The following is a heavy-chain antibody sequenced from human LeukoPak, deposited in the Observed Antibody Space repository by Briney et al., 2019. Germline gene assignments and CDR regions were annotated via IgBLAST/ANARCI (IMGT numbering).Heavy chain of an antibody. CDR2: IFFDGSNQ. J-gene: IGHJ4*02. D-gene: IGHD5-12*01. V-gene: IGHV3-30*02. CDR1: GFTSSSYG. Sequence: GGSLRLSCAASGFTSSSYGMDWVRQAPGKGLEWVAFIFFDGSNQYYADSVKGRFTISRDNSRSTLYLQMNSLRPEDTAVYYCAKEGYSGYGTADYWGQGTLVTVSS. CDR3: AKEGYSGYGTADY.